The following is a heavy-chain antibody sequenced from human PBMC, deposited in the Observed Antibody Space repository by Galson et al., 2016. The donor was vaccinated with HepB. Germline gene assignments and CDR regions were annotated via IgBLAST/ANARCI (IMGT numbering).Heavy chain of an antibody. Sequence: ETLSLTCGVSGGSFSGYYGSWIRQPPGKGLEWIGEINHGGSANYNPSLKSRVTFSVDTSKNQFSLKLRSVTAADTAIYYCARTQAVAGPNWFDPWGQGTLVSVSS. CDR3: ARTQAVAGPNWFDP. CDR1: GGSFSGYY. CDR2: INHGGSA. J-gene: IGHJ5*02. D-gene: IGHD6-19*01. V-gene: IGHV4-34*01.